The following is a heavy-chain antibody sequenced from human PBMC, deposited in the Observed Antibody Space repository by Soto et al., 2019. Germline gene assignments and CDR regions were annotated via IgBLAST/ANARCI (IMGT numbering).Heavy chain of an antibody. CDR2: ITGSGTST. CDR1: GFTFSSFA. J-gene: IGHJ5*02. D-gene: IGHD3-3*01. Sequence: EVQLLESGGDLVQPGASLRLSCATSGFTFSSFAMSWVRQAPGKGREWVSAITGSGTSTFFAESVRGQFTRGQFTISRDNARSTLFLQMNNLSAEDTAVYFCTKCATESGSCYFDPWGPGTLVTVSS. V-gene: IGHV3-23*01. CDR3: TKCATESGSCYFDP.